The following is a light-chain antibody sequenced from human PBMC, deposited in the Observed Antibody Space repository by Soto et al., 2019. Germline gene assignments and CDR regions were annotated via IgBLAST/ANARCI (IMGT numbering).Light chain of an antibody. CDR2: EGN. V-gene: IGLV2-23*01. CDR3: CSYGGTSTYV. CDR1: STDVGSYKF. J-gene: IGLJ1*01. Sequence: QSALTQPASVSGSPGLSITISCTGSSTDVGSYKFVSWYQQHPGKAPKLMIYEGNKRPSGVSNRFSGSKSGNTASLTISGLQAEDEADYYCCSYGGTSTYVFGTGTKLTVL.